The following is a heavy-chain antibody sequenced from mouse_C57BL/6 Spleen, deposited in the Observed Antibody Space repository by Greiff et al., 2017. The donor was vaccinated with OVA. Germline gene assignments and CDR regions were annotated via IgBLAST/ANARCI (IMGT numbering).Heavy chain of an antibody. V-gene: IGHV1-81*01. CDR2: IYPRSGNT. CDR1: GYTFTSYG. D-gene: IGHD1-1*01. Sequence: VQGVESGAELARPGASVKLSCKASGYTFTSYGISWVKQRTGQGLEWIGEIYPRSGNTYYNEKFKGKATLTADKSSSTAYMELRSLTSEDSAVYFCARKGLDYYGSSYGYWGQGTTLTVSS. J-gene: IGHJ2*01. CDR3: ARKGLDYYGSSYGY.